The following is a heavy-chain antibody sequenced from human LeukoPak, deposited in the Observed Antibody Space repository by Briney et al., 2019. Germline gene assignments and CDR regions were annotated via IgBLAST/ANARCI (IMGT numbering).Heavy chain of an antibody. CDR1: GYTFTSYY. V-gene: IGHV1-2*02. CDR3: ARDSFKRSGYYDY. D-gene: IGHD3-22*01. J-gene: IGHJ4*02. CDR2: INPNSGAT. Sequence: ASVKVSCKASGYTFTSYYMHWVRQAPGQGLEWMGWINPNSGATKYAQKFQGRVTMTRDTSISTAYMELSSLRSNDTAVYYCARDSFKRSGYYDYWGQGTLVTVSS.